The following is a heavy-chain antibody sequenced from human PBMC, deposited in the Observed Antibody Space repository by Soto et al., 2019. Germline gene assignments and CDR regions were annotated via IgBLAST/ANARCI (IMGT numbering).Heavy chain of an antibody. J-gene: IGHJ4*02. CDR1: GFNFSIYA. Sequence: ESGGGVVQPGRSLRLSCAASGFNFSIYAMHWVRQAPGKGLDWVAVISYDGSQEYYADSVKGRFTISRDNSMNTLYLRMDSLRADDTAIYYCASDVDYTPFDYWGQGTLVTVSS. D-gene: IGHD4-4*01. CDR3: ASDVDYTPFDY. CDR2: ISYDGSQE. V-gene: IGHV3-30*03.